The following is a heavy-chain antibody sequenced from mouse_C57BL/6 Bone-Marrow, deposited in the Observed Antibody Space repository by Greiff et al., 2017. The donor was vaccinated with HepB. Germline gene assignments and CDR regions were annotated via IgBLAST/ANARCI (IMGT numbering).Heavy chain of an antibody. CDR3: ARGEFAY. V-gene: IGHV1-74*01. CDR2: IHPSDSDT. Sequence: QVQLKQPGAELVKPGASVKVSCKASGYTFTSYWMHWVKQRPGQGLEWIGRIHPSDSDTNYNQKFKGKATLTVDKSSSTAYIQLSSLTSEDSAVYYCARGEFAYWGQGTLVTVSA. J-gene: IGHJ3*01. CDR1: GYTFTSYW.